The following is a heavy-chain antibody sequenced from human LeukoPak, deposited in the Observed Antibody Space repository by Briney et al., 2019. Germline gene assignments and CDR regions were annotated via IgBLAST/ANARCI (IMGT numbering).Heavy chain of an antibody. D-gene: IGHD2-15*01. Sequence: PGGSLRLSCAASGFTFNSYAMHWVRQAPGKGLEWLAVISYGGRNKYYADSVKGRFTISRDISENTLYLQMNSLRAEDTAVYYCAREACSGGNCYLGDAFDIWGQGTMVTVSS. J-gene: IGHJ3*02. CDR3: AREACSGGNCYLGDAFDI. V-gene: IGHV3-30*04. CDR1: GFTFNSYA. CDR2: ISYGGRNK.